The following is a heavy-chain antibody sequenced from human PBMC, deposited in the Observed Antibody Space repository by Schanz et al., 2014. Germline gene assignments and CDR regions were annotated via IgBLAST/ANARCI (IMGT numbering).Heavy chain of an antibody. V-gene: IGHV3-23*01. D-gene: IGHD2-21*01. CDR1: GFKFTDYA. CDR2: LTEGGGGT. J-gene: IGHJ4*02. Sequence: EMQLLESGGGLAQPGGSLRLSCAASGFKFTDYAMTWVRQTPGKGLEWVSGLTEGGGGTYYTDAVKGRFTISRDSSKNTLYLQMNSLRADDTAVYYCAKSKSQLPLFDYWGQGTLVAVSS. CDR3: AKSKSQLPLFDY.